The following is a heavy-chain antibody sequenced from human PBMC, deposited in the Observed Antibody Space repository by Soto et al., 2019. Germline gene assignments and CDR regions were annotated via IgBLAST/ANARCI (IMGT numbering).Heavy chain of an antibody. CDR3: ARGGYCSGGSCYSELYYYYYMDV. J-gene: IGHJ6*03. D-gene: IGHD2-15*01. CDR2: ISAYNGNT. V-gene: IGHV1-18*01. Sequence: ASVNVSCKAPGYTFTSYGISWVRQAPGQGLEWMGWISAYNGNTNYAQKLQGRVTMTTDTSTSTAYMELRSLRSDDTAVYYCARGGYCSGGSCYSELYYYYYMDVWGKGTTVTVSS. CDR1: GYTFTSYG.